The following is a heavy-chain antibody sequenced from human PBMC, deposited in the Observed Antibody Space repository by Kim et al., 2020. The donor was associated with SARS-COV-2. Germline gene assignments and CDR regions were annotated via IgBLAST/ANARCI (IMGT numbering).Heavy chain of an antibody. CDR1: GFTFSSYA. V-gene: IGHV3-30-3*01. Sequence: GGSLRLSCAASGFTFSSYAMHWVRQAPGKGLEWVAVISYDGSNKYYADSVKGRFTISRDNSKNTLYLQMNSLRAEDTAVYYCARGPHYYGSGSDPIDYWGQGTLVTVSS. D-gene: IGHD3-10*01. CDR3: ARGPHYYGSGSDPIDY. CDR2: ISYDGSNK. J-gene: IGHJ4*02.